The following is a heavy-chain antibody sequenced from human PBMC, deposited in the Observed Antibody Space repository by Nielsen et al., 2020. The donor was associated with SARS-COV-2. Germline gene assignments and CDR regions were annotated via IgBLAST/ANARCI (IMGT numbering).Heavy chain of an antibody. J-gene: IGHJ6*03. CDR3: ARGDLVVVPSPLLGLGPIFYYFYLDV. Sequence: PQTPSLTRAVSGDSVSSHDWSTWVRQSPGKGLEWIGEVSHSGSTNYNPSRKSRVTLSMDKSKNQFSLRLTSVSAADTAVYFCARGDLVVVPSPLLGLGPIFYYFYLDVWGKGTSVIVSS. D-gene: IGHD2-2*02. CDR2: VSHSGST. CDR1: GDSVSSHDW. V-gene: IGHV4-4*01.